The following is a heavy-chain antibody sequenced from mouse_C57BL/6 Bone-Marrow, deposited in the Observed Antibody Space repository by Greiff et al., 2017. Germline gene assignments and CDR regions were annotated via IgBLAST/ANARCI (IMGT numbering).Heavy chain of an antibody. CDR1: GFNIKDDY. CDR3: TTWLRLQGY. J-gene: IGHJ2*01. D-gene: IGHD3-2*02. CDR2: IDPENGDT. V-gene: IGHV14-4*01. Sequence: EVQLQESGAELVRPGASVKLSCTASGFNIKDDYMHWVKQRPEQGLEWIGWIDPENGDTEYASKFQGKATITADTSSNTAYLQLSSLTSEDTAVYYCTTWLRLQGYWGQGTTLTVSS.